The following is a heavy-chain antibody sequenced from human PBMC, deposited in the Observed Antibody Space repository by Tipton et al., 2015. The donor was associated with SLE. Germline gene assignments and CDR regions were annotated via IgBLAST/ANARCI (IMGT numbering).Heavy chain of an antibody. D-gene: IGHD2-8*01. J-gene: IGHJ4*02. V-gene: IGHV4-61*01. CDR1: GGSVSSGSYY. CDR3: ARGSRVYYFDY. CDR2: IYYSGST. Sequence: TLSLTCTVSGGSVSSGSYYWSWIRQPPGKGLEWIGYIYYSGSTNYNPSLKSRVTISVDTSKNQFSLKLSSVTAADTAVYYCARGSRVYYFDYWGQGTLATVSS.